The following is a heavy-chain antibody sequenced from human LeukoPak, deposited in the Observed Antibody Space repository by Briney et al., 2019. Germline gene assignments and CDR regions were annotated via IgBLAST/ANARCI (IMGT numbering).Heavy chain of an antibody. Sequence: KTSETLSLTCTVSGGSISSYYWSWIRQPPGKGLEWIGYIYYSGSTNYNPSLKSRVTISVDTSKNQFSLKLSSVTAADTAVYYCARGRSSGWSSFDYWGQGTLVTVSS. CDR2: IYYSGST. CDR3: ARGRSSGWSSFDY. J-gene: IGHJ4*02. D-gene: IGHD6-19*01. CDR1: GGSISSYY. V-gene: IGHV4-59*01.